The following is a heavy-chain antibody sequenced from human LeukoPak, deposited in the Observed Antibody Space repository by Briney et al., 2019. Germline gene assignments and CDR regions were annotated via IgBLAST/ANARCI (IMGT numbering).Heavy chain of an antibody. V-gene: IGHV3-74*01. D-gene: IGHD3-22*01. CDR1: GFTFSSYW. J-gene: IGHJ4*02. Sequence: GGSLRLSCAASGFTFSSYWMHWVRQAPGKGLVWVSRINSDGSSTSYADSVKGRFTISRDNAKNTLYLQMNSLRAEDTAVYYCAREVRYYYDSSGYYSSDYFDYWGQGTLVTVSS. CDR3: AREVRYYYDSSGYYSSDYFDY. CDR2: INSDGSST.